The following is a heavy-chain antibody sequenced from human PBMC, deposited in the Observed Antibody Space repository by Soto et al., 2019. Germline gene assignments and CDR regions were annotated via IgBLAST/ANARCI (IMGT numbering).Heavy chain of an antibody. CDR3: ARDLAYCSGGSCYPGYAFDI. J-gene: IGHJ3*02. D-gene: IGHD2-15*01. Sequence: ASLKVSCKASGYTFTIYAMHWVRQAPGQRLEWMGWINAGNGNTKYSQKFQGRVTITRDTSASTAYMELSSLRSEDTAVYYCARDLAYCSGGSCYPGYAFDIWGQGTMVTVSS. CDR1: GYTFTIYA. V-gene: IGHV1-3*01. CDR2: INAGNGNT.